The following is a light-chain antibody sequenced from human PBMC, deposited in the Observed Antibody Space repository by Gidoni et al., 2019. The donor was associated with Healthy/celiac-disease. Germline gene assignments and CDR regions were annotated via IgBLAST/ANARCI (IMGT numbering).Light chain of an antibody. V-gene: IGKV3-20*01. Sequence: EIVLTQSPRTLSLSPGERATISCRASQSVSSSYLAWYQQKPGQAPRLLIYGASSRATGIPDRFSGSGSGTDFTLTISRLEPEDFAVYYCQQYGSSPYTFGQGTKLGIK. CDR2: GAS. CDR1: QSVSSSY. J-gene: IGKJ2*01. CDR3: QQYGSSPYT.